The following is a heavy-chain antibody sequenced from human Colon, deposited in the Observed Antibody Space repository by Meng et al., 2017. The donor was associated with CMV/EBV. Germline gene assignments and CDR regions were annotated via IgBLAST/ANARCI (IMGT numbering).Heavy chain of an antibody. V-gene: IGHV3-30*04. Sequence: GESLKISCAASGFTFSTYAMHWVRQAPGKGLEGVALISFDGKKQYYADSVQGRFTISRDGPKNTLYLQMSSLRVEDTAVYYCARDRFLQNYDIVVVGYWGPGTLVTVSS. J-gene: IGHJ4*02. CDR3: ARDRFLQNYDIVVVGY. CDR2: ISFDGKKQ. D-gene: IGHD2-2*01. CDR1: GFTFSTYA.